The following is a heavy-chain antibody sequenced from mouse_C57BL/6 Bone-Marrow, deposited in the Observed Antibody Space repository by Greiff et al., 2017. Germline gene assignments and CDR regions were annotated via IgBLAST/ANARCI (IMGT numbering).Heavy chain of an antibody. CDR3: ASITTVVASYYFDY. CDR1: GFNIKDYY. D-gene: IGHD1-1*01. Sequence: DVKLQESGAELVKPGASVKLSCTASGFNIKDYYMHWVKQRTEQGLEWIGRIDPEDGETKYAPKFQGKATITADTSSNTAYLQLSSLTSEDTAVYYCASITTVVASYYFDYWGQGTTLTVSS. V-gene: IGHV14-2*01. CDR2: IDPEDGET. J-gene: IGHJ2*01.